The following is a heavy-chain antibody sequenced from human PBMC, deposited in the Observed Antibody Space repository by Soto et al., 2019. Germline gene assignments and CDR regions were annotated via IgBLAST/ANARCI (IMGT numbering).Heavy chain of an antibody. Sequence: PGGSLRLSCAASGFTFENHAMSWVRQAPGKGLEWVSSISASGGATYYSDSVKGRFTVSRDNSKITLYLQMNSLRAEDTAVYYCAKDRYEYGDSWGQGTLVTVSS. CDR3: AKDRYEYGDS. D-gene: IGHD3-16*01. V-gene: IGHV3-23*01. CDR2: ISASGGAT. CDR1: GFTFENHA. J-gene: IGHJ4*02.